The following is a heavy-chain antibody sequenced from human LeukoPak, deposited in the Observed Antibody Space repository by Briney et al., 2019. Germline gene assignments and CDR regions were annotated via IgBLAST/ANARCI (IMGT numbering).Heavy chain of an antibody. J-gene: IGHJ6*03. CDR2: IYWNDVK. Sequence: ESGPTLVKPTQTLTLTCTFSGFSLSTNGVGVVWIRQPPGKALEWLTLIYWNDVKRYSPSLKSRLTITKDTSKNQVILTMTNMDPVDTATYYCTRWTMVRGDDQYYMDVWGKGTTVTISS. V-gene: IGHV2-5*01. CDR3: TRWTMVRGDDQYYMDV. CDR1: GFSLSTNGVG. D-gene: IGHD3-10*01.